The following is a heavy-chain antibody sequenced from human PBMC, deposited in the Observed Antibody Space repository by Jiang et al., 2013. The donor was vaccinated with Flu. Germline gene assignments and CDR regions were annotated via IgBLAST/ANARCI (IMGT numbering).Heavy chain of an antibody. CDR1: GITVNTYV. D-gene: IGHD1-1*01. Sequence: GRSLRLSCAASGITVNTYVMHWVRQAPGKGLEWVAVIAYDGSNKYYAESVKGRFTISRDNSKNTLDLQMNSLRDEDTAIYYCARVRTWTPHDAFDFWGQGTMVTVSS. J-gene: IGHJ3*01. V-gene: IGHV3-30-3*01. CDR3: ARVRTWTPHDAFDF. CDR2: IAYDGSNK.